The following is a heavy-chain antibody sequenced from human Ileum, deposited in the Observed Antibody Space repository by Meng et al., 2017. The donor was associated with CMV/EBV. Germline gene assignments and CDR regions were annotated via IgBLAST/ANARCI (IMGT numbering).Heavy chain of an antibody. J-gene: IGHJ4*02. CDR1: GFIFSNYE. D-gene: IGHD3-22*01. V-gene: IGHV3-48*03. Sequence: GESLKISCAASGFIFSNYEFNWVRQGPGKGLEWISYISSSGQNVYYADSVRGRFTISRDNSKNSLYLQMNSLRAEDTAVYYCAKRRYDSSGYFDYWGQGTLVTVSS. CDR3: AKRRYDSSGYFDY. CDR2: ISSSGQNV.